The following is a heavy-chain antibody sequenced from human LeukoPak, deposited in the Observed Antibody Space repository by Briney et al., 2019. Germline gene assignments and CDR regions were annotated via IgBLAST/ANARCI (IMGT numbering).Heavy chain of an antibody. J-gene: IGHJ4*02. CDR1: GVSISSYY. CDR2: IHYSGST. CDR3: ARVRGRSSYFYDLDY. V-gene: IGHV4-59*01. D-gene: IGHD3-22*01. Sequence: PSETLSLTCTVSGVSISSYYWSWIRQPPGKGLEWIGCIHYSGSTNYNPSLRSRVTISVDTSKNQFSLKLSSVTAADTAVYYCARVRGRSSYFYDLDYWGQGTLVTVSS.